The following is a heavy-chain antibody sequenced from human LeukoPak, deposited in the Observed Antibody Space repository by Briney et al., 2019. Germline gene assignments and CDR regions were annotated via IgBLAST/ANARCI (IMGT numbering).Heavy chain of an antibody. V-gene: IGHV4-59*02. Sequence: KPSETLSLTCTVSGGSVSPYYWNWIRQPPGKGLEWIGYISYSGSTSFNPSLKSRVTISVDTSTNKFSLALSSATAADTAVYYCARAGSYRLTMTLWGQGTLVTVSS. D-gene: IGHD4/OR15-4a*01. CDR2: ISYSGST. CDR3: ARAGSYRLTMTL. CDR1: GGSVSPYY. J-gene: IGHJ4*02.